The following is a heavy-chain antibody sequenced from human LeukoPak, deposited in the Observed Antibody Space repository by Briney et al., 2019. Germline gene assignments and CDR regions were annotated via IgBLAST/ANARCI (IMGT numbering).Heavy chain of an antibody. CDR3: ARHLAARPYDY. Sequence: RGESLKISCKGSGYRFTSYWIGWVRQMPGKGLEWMGIIFPGDSQTKYSPSFQGQVTISADKSTSTAYLQWSSLKASDTAMYYCARHLAARPYDYWGQGTLVTVSS. CDR2: IFPGDSQT. D-gene: IGHD6-6*01. CDR1: GYRFTSYW. J-gene: IGHJ4*02. V-gene: IGHV5-51*01.